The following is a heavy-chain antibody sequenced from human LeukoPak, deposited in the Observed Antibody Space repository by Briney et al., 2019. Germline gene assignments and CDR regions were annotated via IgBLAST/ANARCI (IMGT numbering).Heavy chain of an antibody. CDR2: INHSGST. V-gene: IGHV4-34*01. CDR1: GGSFSGYY. D-gene: IGHD5-18*01. Sequence: SETLSLTCAVYGGSFSGYYWSWIRQPPGKGLEWIGEINHSGSTNYNPSLKSRVTISVDTSKNQFSLKLNSVTPEDTAVYYCAKSEGDPWIQLWLGWFAPWGQGTLVTVSS. J-gene: IGHJ5*02. CDR3: AKSEGDPWIQLWLGWFAP.